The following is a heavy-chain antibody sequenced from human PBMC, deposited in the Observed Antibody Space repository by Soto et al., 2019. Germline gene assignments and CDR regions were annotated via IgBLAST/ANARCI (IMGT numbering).Heavy chain of an antibody. CDR2: AYYSGTT. D-gene: IGHD1-26*01. CDR1: GGSMSSSSYY. J-gene: IGHJ4*02. Sequence: SETLSLTCTVSGGSMSSSSYYWGWIRQPPGKGLEWIGSAYYSGTTYYNPSLKSRVTTSVDTSKSQFSLKLSSVTAADTAVYYCARQWHSGNYPDYFDYWGQGTLVTVSS. CDR3: ARQWHSGNYPDYFDY. V-gene: IGHV4-39*01.